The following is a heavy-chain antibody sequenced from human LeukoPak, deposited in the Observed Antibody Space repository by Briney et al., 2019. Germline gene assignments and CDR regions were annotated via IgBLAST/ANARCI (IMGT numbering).Heavy chain of an antibody. CDR3: ARLRQWLGFLLDY. V-gene: IGHV4-59*08. CDR2: IYYSGST. Sequence: SETLSLTCTVSGGSISSYYWSWIRQPPGKGLEWIGYIYYSGSTNYNPSLKSRVTISVDTSKNQFSLKLSSVTAADTAVYYCARLRQWLGFLLDYWGQGTLVTVSS. J-gene: IGHJ4*02. D-gene: IGHD6-19*01. CDR1: GGSISSYY.